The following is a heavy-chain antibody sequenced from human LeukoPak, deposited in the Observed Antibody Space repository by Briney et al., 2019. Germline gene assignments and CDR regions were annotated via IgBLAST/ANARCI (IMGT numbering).Heavy chain of an antibody. V-gene: IGHV1-69*05. CDR2: IIPIFGTA. CDR3: ASSYYYNSTGYRFDY. CDR1: RGTFSSYA. J-gene: IGHJ4*02. D-gene: IGHD3-22*01. Sequence: GASVKVSCKASRGTFSSYAISWVRQAPGQGLEWMGGIIPIFGTANYAQKFQGRVTITTDESPSTAYMELRSLRSEDTAVYYCASSYYYNSTGYRFDYWGQGTLVIVSS.